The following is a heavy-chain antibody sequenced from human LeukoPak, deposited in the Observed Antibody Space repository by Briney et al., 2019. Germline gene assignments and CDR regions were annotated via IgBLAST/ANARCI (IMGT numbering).Heavy chain of an antibody. CDR2: ISSSGGTN. CDR1: GFTFSSYE. J-gene: IGHJ4*02. V-gene: IGHV3-48*03. CDR3: ARAHPSDY. Sequence: GGSLRLSCSASGFTFSSYEMNWVRQAPGKGLEWLSYISSSGGTNYYADSVKGRFSISRDNAKNSLYLQMNSLSVEDTAVYYCARAHPSDYWGQGTLVTVSS.